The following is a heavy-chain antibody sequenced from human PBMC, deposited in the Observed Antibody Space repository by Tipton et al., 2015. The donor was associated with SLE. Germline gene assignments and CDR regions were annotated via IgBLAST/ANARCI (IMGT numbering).Heavy chain of an antibody. J-gene: IGHJ4*02. CDR3: ARDPYSSPRRFDY. V-gene: IGHV3-21*03. CDR1: GFTFSSYS. Sequence: GSLRLSCAASGFTFSSYSMNWVRQAPGKGLEWVSSISSSSSYIYYADSVKGRFTISRDNAKNSLYLQMNSLRAEDTAVYYCARDPYSSPRRFDYWGQGTLVTVSS. D-gene: IGHD6-13*01. CDR2: ISSSSSYI.